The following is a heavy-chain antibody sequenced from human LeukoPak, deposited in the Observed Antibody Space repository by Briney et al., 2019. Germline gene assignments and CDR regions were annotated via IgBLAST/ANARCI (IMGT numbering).Heavy chain of an antibody. D-gene: IGHD6-6*01. CDR1: GGSFSGYY. CDR3: ARGRGAARPAISRPFDY. CDR2: INHSGST. Sequence: SETLSLTCAVYGGSFSGYYWSWIRQPPGKGLEWIGEINHSGSTNYNPSLKSRVTISVDTSKNQFSLKLSSVTAADTAVYYCARGRGAARPAISRPFDYWRQGTLVTVSS. V-gene: IGHV4-34*01. J-gene: IGHJ4*02.